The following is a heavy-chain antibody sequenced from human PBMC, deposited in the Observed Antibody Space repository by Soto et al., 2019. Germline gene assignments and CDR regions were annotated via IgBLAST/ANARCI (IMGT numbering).Heavy chain of an antibody. CDR1: GGTFSSDA. D-gene: IGHD3-16*01. CDR2: IIPIFGTA. Sequence: SVKRYCKGAGGTFSSDAISWGRQAPGQGLEWMGGIIPIFGTANYAQKFQGRVTITADESTSTAYMELSSLRSEDTAVYYCARYYADEAFDIWGQGTMVTVSS. J-gene: IGHJ3*02. CDR3: ARYYADEAFDI. V-gene: IGHV1-69*01.